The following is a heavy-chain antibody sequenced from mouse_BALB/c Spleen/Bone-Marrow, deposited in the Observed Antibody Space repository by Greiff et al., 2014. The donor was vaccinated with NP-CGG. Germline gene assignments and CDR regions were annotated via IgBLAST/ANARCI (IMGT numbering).Heavy chain of an antibody. V-gene: IGHV7-3*02. CDR2: IRNKANGDTT. Sequence: EVKLEESGGGLVQPGGSLRLSCATSGFTFTDYYMNWVRQPPGKALEWLGFIRNKANGDTTEYSASVKGRFTISRDNSQSILYLQMNTLRAEDSATYYCARDKGGILFDYWGQGTTLTVSS. D-gene: IGHD1-1*02. CDR3: ARDKGGILFDY. CDR1: GFTFTDYY. J-gene: IGHJ2*01.